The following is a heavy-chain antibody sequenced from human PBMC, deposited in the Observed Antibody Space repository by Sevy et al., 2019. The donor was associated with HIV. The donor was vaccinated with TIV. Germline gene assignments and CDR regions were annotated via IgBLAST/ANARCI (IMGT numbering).Heavy chain of an antibody. D-gene: IGHD6-13*01. CDR3: ARGGPNQQQLDYFDY. Sequence: SETLCLTCTVSGVSISNYYWAWIRQPPGKGLECIGFSGNTNYNPSLKTRVTTSVDTSKNQFSLKLSSVTAADTAIYYCARGGPNQQQLDYFDYWGQGTLVTVSS. CDR2: SGNT. CDR1: GVSISNYY. V-gene: IGHV4-59*01. J-gene: IGHJ4*02.